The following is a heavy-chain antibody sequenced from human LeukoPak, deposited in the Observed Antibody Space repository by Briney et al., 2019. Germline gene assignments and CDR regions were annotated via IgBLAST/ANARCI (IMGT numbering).Heavy chain of an antibody. Sequence: GGSLRLSCAASGFTVSSNYMSWVRQAPGKGLEWVSVIYSGGSTYYADSVEGRFTISRDNSKNSLHLQMNSLRAEDTAVYYCAKGAPSGGCFDYWGQGTLVTVSS. D-gene: IGHD2-8*02. CDR3: AKGAPSGGCFDY. J-gene: IGHJ4*02. CDR2: IYSGGST. CDR1: GFTVSSNY. V-gene: IGHV3-66*01.